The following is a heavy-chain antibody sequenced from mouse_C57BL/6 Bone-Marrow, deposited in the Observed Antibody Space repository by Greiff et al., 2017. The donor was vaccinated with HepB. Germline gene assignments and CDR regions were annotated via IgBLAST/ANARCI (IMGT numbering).Heavy chain of an antibody. CDR1: GYTFTDYY. D-gene: IGHD2-1*01. Sequence: VQLQQSGAELVRPGASVKLSCKASGYTFTDYYINWVKQRPGQGLEWIARIYPGSGNTYYNEKFKGKATLTAEKSSSTAYMQLSSLTSEDSAVYFCARSGNYFYYAMDYWGQGTSVTVSS. CDR2: IYPGSGNT. CDR3: ARSGNYFYYAMDY. V-gene: IGHV1-76*01. J-gene: IGHJ4*01.